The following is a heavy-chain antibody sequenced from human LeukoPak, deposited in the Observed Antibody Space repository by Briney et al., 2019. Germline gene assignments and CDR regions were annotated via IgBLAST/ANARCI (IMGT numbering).Heavy chain of an antibody. Sequence: SETLSLTCAVYGGSFSGYYWSWIRQPPGKGLEWIGEINHSGSTNYNPSLKSRVTISVDTSKNQFSLKLSSVTAADTAVYYCARHLPGGSSGTKLPDVWGRGILVTVSS. V-gene: IGHV4-34*01. CDR1: GGSFSGYY. CDR3: ARHLPGGSSGTKLPDV. D-gene: IGHD3-10*01. CDR2: INHSGST. J-gene: IGHJ4*02.